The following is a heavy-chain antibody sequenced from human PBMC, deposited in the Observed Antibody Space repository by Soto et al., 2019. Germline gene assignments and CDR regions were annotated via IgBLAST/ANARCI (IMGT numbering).Heavy chain of an antibody. J-gene: IGHJ6*02. Sequence: EVHLVESGGGLVKPGGSLRLSCAVSGFTFSSCTMNWVRQAPGKGLEWVSSISPSTSHIYYTDSVKGRFTISRDNAKNSLFLQMNSLRAEDTAVYYCSGCSGGACHRYYGMDVWGQGTTVTVSS. V-gene: IGHV3-21*01. CDR3: SGCSGGACHRYYGMDV. CDR2: ISPSTSHI. CDR1: GFTFSSCT. D-gene: IGHD2-15*01.